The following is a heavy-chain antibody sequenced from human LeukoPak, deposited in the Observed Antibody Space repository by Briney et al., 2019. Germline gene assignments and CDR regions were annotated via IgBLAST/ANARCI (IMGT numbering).Heavy chain of an antibody. Sequence: GGSLRLSCAASGFTFDDYTMHWVRQAPGKGLEWVSLISWDGGSTYYADSVKGRFTISRDNSKNSLYLQMNSLRTEDTSLYYCAKDGGNYGRAFDIWGQGTMVTVSS. CDR2: ISWDGGST. V-gene: IGHV3-43*01. CDR3: AKDGGNYGRAFDI. D-gene: IGHD4-11*01. CDR1: GFTFDDYT. J-gene: IGHJ3*02.